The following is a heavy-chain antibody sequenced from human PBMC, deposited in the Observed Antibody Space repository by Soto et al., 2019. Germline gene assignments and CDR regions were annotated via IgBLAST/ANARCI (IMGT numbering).Heavy chain of an antibody. D-gene: IGHD2-2*01. CDR2: IYSSENT. CDR3: ARLNRYCISTNCHGYYGMDV. CDR1: GGSVSSSSYS. V-gene: IGHV4-39*01. Sequence: SETLSLTCTVSGGSVSSSSYSWGWIRQSPGKGLEWIGTIYSSENTYYNPSLLSRVTISVDTSKNEFSLRLGSVTAADTAVYYCARLNRYCISTNCHGYYGMDVWGQGATVTVSS. J-gene: IGHJ6*02.